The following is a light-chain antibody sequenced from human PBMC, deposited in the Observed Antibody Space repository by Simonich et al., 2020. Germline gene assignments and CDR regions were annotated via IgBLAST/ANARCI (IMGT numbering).Light chain of an antibody. J-gene: IGKJ5*01. CDR3: QQYYSTPIT. CDR2: WAS. Sequence: DIVMTQSPDSLAVSLGERATINRKSSQSVLYSSNNKNYLAWYQQKPGPPPKLLIYWASTRESGVPARFSGSGSGTEFTLTISSLQAEDVAVYYCQQYYSTPITFGQGTRLEIK. V-gene: IGKV4-1*01. CDR1: QSVLYSSNNKNY.